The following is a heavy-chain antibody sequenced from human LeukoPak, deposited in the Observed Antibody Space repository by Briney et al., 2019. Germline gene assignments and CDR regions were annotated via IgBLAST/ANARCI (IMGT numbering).Heavy chain of an antibody. J-gene: IGHJ5*02. V-gene: IGHV3-23*01. Sequence: GGSLRLSCVASGFSFNNYRMTWARQAPGKGLEWVSTIGFGDDSAYYADSVKGRFTISRDNSKNTLYLQMNYLRAEDTAVYYCAKDPTSVGGRHDWLLDSWGQGTLVTVSS. CDR3: AKDPTSVGGRHDWLLDS. CDR1: GFSFNNYR. CDR2: IGFGDDSA. D-gene: IGHD3-9*01.